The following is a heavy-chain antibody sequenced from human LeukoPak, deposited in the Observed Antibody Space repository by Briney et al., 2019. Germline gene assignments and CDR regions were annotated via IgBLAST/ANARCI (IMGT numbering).Heavy chain of an antibody. J-gene: IGHJ3*02. Sequence: ASVKVSCKASGYSFTDKYMHWVRQAPGQGLEWMGWINPNSGGTNYAQKFQGRVTMTTDTSMSTAYMELSRLTSEDTAVYYCARRYCPNGVCYHDRGAFDIWGQGTMVTVSS. CDR3: ARRYCPNGVCYHDRGAFDI. CDR2: INPNSGGT. V-gene: IGHV1-2*02. D-gene: IGHD2-8*01. CDR1: GYSFTDKY.